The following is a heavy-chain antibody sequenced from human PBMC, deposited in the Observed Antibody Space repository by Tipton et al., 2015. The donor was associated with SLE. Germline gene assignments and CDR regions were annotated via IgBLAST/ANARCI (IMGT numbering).Heavy chain of an antibody. CDR2: IYHSGNT. Sequence: TLSLTCAVSGYSISNGYYWGWIRQPPGKGLEWIGSIYHSGNTYYNPSLKSRVSMSIDTSKNQVFLRLSSVTAADTAVYYCTRHDYDDNGYYMHYFDYWGQGTLVTVSS. D-gene: IGHD3-22*01. V-gene: IGHV4-38-2*01. CDR1: GYSISNGYY. J-gene: IGHJ4*02. CDR3: TRHDYDDNGYYMHYFDY.